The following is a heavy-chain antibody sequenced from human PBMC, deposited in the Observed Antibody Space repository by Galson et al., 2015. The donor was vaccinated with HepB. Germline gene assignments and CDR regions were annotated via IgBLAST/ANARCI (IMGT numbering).Heavy chain of an antibody. J-gene: IGHJ4*02. V-gene: IGHV5-51*01. CDR2: IYPADSDT. D-gene: IGHD5-12*01. Sequence: QSGAEVKKPGESLKISCKSSGYSFTTYWIGWVRQMPGKGLEWMGIIYPADSDTRYSPSFQGQVTISVDKSISSAYLQWTSLKASDTAMYYCARPTGRGRGYEPPGYWGQGTLVTVSS. CDR3: ARPTGRGRGYEPPGY. CDR1: GYSFTTYW.